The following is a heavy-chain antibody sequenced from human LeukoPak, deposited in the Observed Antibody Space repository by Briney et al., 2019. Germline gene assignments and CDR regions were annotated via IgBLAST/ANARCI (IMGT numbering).Heavy chain of an antibody. CDR3: AREYSSKNWFDP. J-gene: IGHJ5*02. CDR2: IYYSGST. D-gene: IGHD6-13*01. V-gene: IGHV4-31*03. CDR1: GGSIRSGGYY. Sequence: SETLSLTCPVCGGSIRSGGYYWSWIRQHPGKGLEWIEYIYYSGSTYYNPSLKSRVTISVDTSKNQFSLKQSYVTAADTAVYYCAREYSSKNWFDPWGQGTLVTVSS.